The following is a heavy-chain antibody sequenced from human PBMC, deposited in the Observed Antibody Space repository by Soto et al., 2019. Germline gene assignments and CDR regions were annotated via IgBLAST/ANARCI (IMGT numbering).Heavy chain of an antibody. V-gene: IGHV1-69*13. Sequence: XVKVSCKASGGTFSSYAISWVRQAPGQGLEWMGGIIPIFGTANYAQKFQGRVTITADESTSTAYMELSSLRSEDTAVYYCARDECYGDYCYYYGMDVWGQGTTVTVSS. CDR3: ARDECYGDYCYYYGMDV. D-gene: IGHD4-17*01. CDR2: IIPIFGTA. J-gene: IGHJ6*02. CDR1: GGTFSSYA.